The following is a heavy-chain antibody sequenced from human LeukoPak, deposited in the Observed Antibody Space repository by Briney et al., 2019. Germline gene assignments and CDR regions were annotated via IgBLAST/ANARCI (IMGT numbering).Heavy chain of an antibody. J-gene: IGHJ4*02. Sequence: GGSLRLSCAASGFTFRDYTMNWVRQAPGKGLEWVSAINKGGSFIKYADSVKGRFIVSRDNAKNLLFLQMNSLRVEDTALYFCAREVLDVVEPGTNTIDYWGQGTRVTVSS. CDR3: AREVLDVVEPGTNTIDY. D-gene: IGHD2-2*01. CDR2: INKGGSFI. V-gene: IGHV3-21*04. CDR1: GFTFRDYT.